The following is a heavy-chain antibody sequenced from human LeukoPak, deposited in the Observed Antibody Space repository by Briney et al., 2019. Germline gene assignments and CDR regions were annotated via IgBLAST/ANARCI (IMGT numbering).Heavy chain of an antibody. CDR3: ARSSRGNCSGGSCLSAPFDY. CDR2: IYYSGST. Sequence: SGTLSLTCTVSGFSISSYSWSWIRQPPGKGLEWISSIYYSGSTNYNPSPKSRVTISVDTSKNQFSLQLSSVTAADKAVDYCARSSRGNCSGGSCLSAPFDYWGQGTLVTVSS. CDR1: GFSISSYS. J-gene: IGHJ4*02. V-gene: IGHV4-59*01. D-gene: IGHD2-15*01.